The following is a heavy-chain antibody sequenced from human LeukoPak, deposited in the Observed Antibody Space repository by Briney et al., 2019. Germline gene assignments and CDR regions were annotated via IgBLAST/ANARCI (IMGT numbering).Heavy chain of an antibody. V-gene: IGHV3-48*03. J-gene: IGHJ4*02. CDR1: GFSLRKYE. CDR2: MSSESTAI. CDR3: AREPAGLFFDANGYLDL. D-gene: IGHD3/OR15-3a*01. Sequence: GGSLRLSCSASGFSLRKYEMNWVRQAPGKGLEWISYMSSESTAIYYSDSVEGRFTMSRDNAKNSVHLQVTSLRADDTALYFCAREPAGLFFDANGYLDLWGQGVLVTVSS.